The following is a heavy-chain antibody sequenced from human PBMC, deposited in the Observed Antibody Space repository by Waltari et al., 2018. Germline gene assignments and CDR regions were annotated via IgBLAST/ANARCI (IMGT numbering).Heavy chain of an antibody. J-gene: IGHJ3*02. CDR3: ARLPISLGVGSVFDI. D-gene: IGHD2-15*01. CDR2: IYYSGST. Sequence: QMQLQESGPGLVKPSEPLSLTCTVSGGSISSSTYYWGWIRQPPGKGLEWIGNIYYSGSTYYKPSLKSRLTISVDTSKNQFSLNLRSVTAADTAVYYCARLPISLGVGSVFDIWGQGNPGHRL. CDR1: GGSISSSTYY. V-gene: IGHV4-39*01.